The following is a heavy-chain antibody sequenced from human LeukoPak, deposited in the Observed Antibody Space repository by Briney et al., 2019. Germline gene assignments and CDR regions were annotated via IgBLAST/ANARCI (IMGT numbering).Heavy chain of an antibody. CDR1: GGSFSGYY. Sequence: SETLSLTCAVYGGSFSGYYWSWIRQPPGKGLEWIEEINHSGSTNYNPSLKSRVTISVDTSKNQFSLKLSSVTAADTAVYYCARHFLRGGFDSWGQGVLVPVSS. V-gene: IGHV4-34*01. CDR2: INHSGST. CDR3: ARHFLRGGFDS. D-gene: IGHD5-12*01. J-gene: IGHJ4*02.